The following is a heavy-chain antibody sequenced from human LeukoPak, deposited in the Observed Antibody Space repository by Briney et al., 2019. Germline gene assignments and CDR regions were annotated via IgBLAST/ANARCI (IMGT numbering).Heavy chain of an antibody. J-gene: IGHJ4*02. CDR3: ARENLGDYYFDY. D-gene: IGHD3-16*01. V-gene: IGHV4-30-2*01. Sequence: SQTLSLTCAVSGGSISSGGYSWSWIRQPPGKGLEWIGYIYHSGSTYYNPSLKSQVTISVDRSKNQFSLKLSSVTAADTAVYYCARENLGDYYFDYWGQGTLVTVSS. CDR2: IYHSGST. CDR1: GGSISSGGYS.